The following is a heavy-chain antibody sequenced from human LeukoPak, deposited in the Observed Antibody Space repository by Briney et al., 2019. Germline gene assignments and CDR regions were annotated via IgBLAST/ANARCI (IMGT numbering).Heavy chain of an antibody. V-gene: IGHV3-23*01. CDR1: GFTFNSYA. CDR3: AKEAVAAPYRITMVQGVLDY. J-gene: IGHJ4*02. CDR2: ISGSGGST. D-gene: IGHD3-10*01. Sequence: GGSLRLSCATSGFTFNSYAMNWVRQAPGEGLEWVSGISGSGGSTYYADSVKGRFTISRDNSKNTLYLQMNSLRAEDTAVYYCAKEAVAAPYRITMVQGVLDYWGQGTLVTVSS.